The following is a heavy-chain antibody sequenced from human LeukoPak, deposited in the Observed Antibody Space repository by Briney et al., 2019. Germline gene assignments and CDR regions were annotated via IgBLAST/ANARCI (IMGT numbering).Heavy chain of an antibody. V-gene: IGHV4-34*01. D-gene: IGHD2-15*01. CDR1: GGSFSGYY. J-gene: IGHJ4*02. CDR3: ARVERLGYEDY. CDR2: TSHSGST. Sequence: SETLSLTCAVYGGSFSGYYGSWIRQPPGKGLEWIGETSHSGSTNYNPSLESRVTVSGGTSKNQFSLRLSSVTAADTAVYYCARVERLGYEDYWGQGTLVTVSS.